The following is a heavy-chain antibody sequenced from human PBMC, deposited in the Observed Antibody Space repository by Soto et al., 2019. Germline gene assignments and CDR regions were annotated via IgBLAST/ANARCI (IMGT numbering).Heavy chain of an antibody. Sequence: GGSLRLSCAASGFTFSSYSMNCVRQAPWKGLEWLSYISSRSSTIYYADSVKGRFTISRDNPKNSLYLQMNSLRDEDTAMYYCASPIECAIARCLTLAQGTLVTVSS. CDR3: ASPIECAIARCLT. CDR2: ISSRSSTI. J-gene: IGHJ5*02. CDR1: GFTFSSYS. V-gene: IGHV3-48*02. D-gene: IGHD2-21*01.